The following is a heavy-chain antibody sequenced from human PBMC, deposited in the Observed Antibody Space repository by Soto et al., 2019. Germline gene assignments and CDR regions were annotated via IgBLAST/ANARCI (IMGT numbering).Heavy chain of an antibody. V-gene: IGHV3-33*01. J-gene: IGHJ4*02. CDR3: ARDKEAYCGGDCYPTLDY. Sequence: QVQLVESGGGVVQPGRSLRLSCAASGFTFNNYGMHWVRQAPGKGLEWVAVIWYDGSNKYYADSVKGRFTISRDNSKNTRYLQMNSLRAEDTAVYYCARDKEAYCGGDCYPTLDYWGQGTLVTVSS. D-gene: IGHD2-21*02. CDR2: IWYDGSNK. CDR1: GFTFNNYG.